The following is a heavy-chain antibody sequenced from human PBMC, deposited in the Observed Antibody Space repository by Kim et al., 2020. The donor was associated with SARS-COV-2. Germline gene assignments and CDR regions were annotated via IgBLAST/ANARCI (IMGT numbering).Heavy chain of an antibody. V-gene: IGHV4-39*01. Sequence: SETLSLTCTVSGGSISSSSYYWGWIRQPPGKGLEWIGSIYYSGSTYYNPSLKSRVTISVDTSKNQFSLKLSSVTAADTAVYYCARHNGSGSPNYDYWGQGTLVTVSS. D-gene: IGHD3-10*01. CDR1: GGSISSSSYY. CDR2: IYYSGST. CDR3: ARHNGSGSPNYDY. J-gene: IGHJ4*02.